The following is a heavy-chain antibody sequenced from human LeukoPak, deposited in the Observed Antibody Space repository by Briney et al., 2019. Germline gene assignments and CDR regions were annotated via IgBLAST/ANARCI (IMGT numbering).Heavy chain of an antibody. V-gene: IGHV3-30-3*01. J-gene: IGHJ4*02. Sequence: GGSLRLSCAASGFTFSSYAMHWVRQAPGKGLEWVAVMSYDGSNKYYADSVKGRFTISRDNSKNTLYLQMNSLRAEDTAVYYCARDPPSYYDFWSGYPDYWGQGTLVTVSS. D-gene: IGHD3-3*01. CDR2: MSYDGSNK. CDR1: GFTFSSYA. CDR3: ARDPPSYYDFWSGYPDY.